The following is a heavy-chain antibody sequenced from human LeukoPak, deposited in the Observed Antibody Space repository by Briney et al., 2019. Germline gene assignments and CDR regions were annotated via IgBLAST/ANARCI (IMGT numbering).Heavy chain of an antibody. J-gene: IGHJ4*02. V-gene: IGHV4-31*03. D-gene: IGHD2-2*01. CDR2: IYYSGST. CDR3: ARGVVVPAATIDY. Sequence: PSETLSLTRTVSGGSISSGGYYWSWIRQHPGKGLEWIGYIYYSGSTYYNPSLKSRVTISVDTSKNQFSLKLSSVTAADTAVYYCARGVVVPAATIDYWGQGTLVTVSS. CDR1: GGSISSGGYY.